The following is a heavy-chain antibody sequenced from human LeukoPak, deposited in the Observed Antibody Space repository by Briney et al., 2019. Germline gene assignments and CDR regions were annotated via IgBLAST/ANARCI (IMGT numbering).Heavy chain of an antibody. V-gene: IGHV1-18*01. CDR1: GYTFTSYG. CDR3: ARVAVVTAAGAFDI. D-gene: IGHD2-21*02. Sequence: GASVKVSCKASGYTFTSYGISWVRQTPGQGLEWMGWISAYNGNTNYAQKLQGRVTMTTDTSTSTAYMELRSLRSDDTAVYYCARVAVVTAAGAFDIWGQGTMVTVSS. CDR2: ISAYNGNT. J-gene: IGHJ3*02.